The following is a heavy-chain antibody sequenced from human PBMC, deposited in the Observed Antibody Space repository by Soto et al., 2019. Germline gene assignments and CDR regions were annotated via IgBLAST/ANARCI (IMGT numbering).Heavy chain of an antibody. CDR3: AMPDCSGGSCLRGAAYYGMDV. V-gene: IGHV4-39*01. J-gene: IGHJ6*02. CDR1: GGSISSSSYY. Sequence: KASETLSLTCTVSGGSISSSSYYWGWIRQPPGKGLEWIGSIYYSGSTYYNPSLKSRVTISVDTSKNQFSLKLSSVTAADTAVYYCAMPDCSGGSCLRGAAYYGMDVWGQGTTVTVSS. CDR2: IYYSGST. D-gene: IGHD2-15*01.